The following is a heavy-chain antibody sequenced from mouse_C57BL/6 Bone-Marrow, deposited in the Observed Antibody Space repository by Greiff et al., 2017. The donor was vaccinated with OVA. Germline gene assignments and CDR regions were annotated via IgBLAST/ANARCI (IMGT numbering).Heavy chain of an antibody. V-gene: IGHV1-64*01. CDR3: ARVYYGRNWYFDV. Sequence: QVQLQQPGAELVKPGASVKLSCKASGYTFTSYWMHWLKQRPGQGLEWIGMIHPNSGSTNYNEKFKSKATLTVDKSSSTAYMQLSSLTSEDSAVYYCARVYYGRNWYFDVWGTGTTVTVSS. J-gene: IGHJ1*03. D-gene: IGHD1-1*01. CDR2: IHPNSGST. CDR1: GYTFTSYW.